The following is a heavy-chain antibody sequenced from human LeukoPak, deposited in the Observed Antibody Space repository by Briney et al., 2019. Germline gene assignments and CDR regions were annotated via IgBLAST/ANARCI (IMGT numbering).Heavy chain of an antibody. J-gene: IGHJ5*02. Sequence: PGGSLRLSCAASGFTFSSYSMNWVRQAPGKGLAWVSYISSSSSTIYYADSVKGRFTISRDNAKNSLYLQMNSLRAEDTAVYYCASTSAAAGTFDPWGQGTLVTVSS. CDR1: GFTFSSYS. D-gene: IGHD6-13*01. CDR2: ISSSSSTI. CDR3: ASTSAAAGTFDP. V-gene: IGHV3-48*01.